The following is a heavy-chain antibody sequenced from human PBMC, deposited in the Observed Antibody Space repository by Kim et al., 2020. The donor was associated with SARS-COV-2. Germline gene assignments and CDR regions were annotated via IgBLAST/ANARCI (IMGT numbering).Heavy chain of an antibody. D-gene: IGHD2-2*02. Sequence: SETLSLTCAVYGGSFSGHYWSWIRQPPGKGLEWIGEIHQSGSTNYNPSIKSRVTISIDTSKNQFSLKLSSVAAADTGFYYCARGRAGVVPAPILGVGPHYDYFIMDVWGHGTTVTVSS. CDR2: IHQSGST. CDR3: ARGRAGVVPAPILGVGPHYDYFIMDV. J-gene: IGHJ6*02. CDR1: GGSFSGHY. V-gene: IGHV4-34*01.